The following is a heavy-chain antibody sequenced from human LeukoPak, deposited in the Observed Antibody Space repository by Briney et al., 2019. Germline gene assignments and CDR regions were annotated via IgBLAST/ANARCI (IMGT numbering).Heavy chain of an antibody. Sequence: GGSLRLSCAASGFTVITNDMTWVRQAPGKGLEWVSVLYSDGNTKYADSVQGRFTISRDNSKNTLYLEMNSLSPDDTAVYYCARGVEPLAANSLAYWGQGTLVTVSS. CDR2: LYSDGNT. J-gene: IGHJ4*02. V-gene: IGHV3-53*01. D-gene: IGHD1-14*01. CDR1: GFTVITND. CDR3: ARGVEPLAANSLAY.